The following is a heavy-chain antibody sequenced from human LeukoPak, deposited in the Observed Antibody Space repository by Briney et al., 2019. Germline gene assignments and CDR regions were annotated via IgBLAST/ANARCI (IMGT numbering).Heavy chain of an antibody. J-gene: IGHJ4*02. CDR3: ASLYCTHTTCYYFDY. CDR2: ISYDGSNK. D-gene: IGHD2-2*01. V-gene: IGHV3-30*03. Sequence: GGSLRLSCTTSGFTSSRYSMNWVRQAPGKGLEWVAVISYDGSNKYYADSVKGRFTISRDNSKNTLYLQMNSLRAEDTAVYYCASLYCTHTTCYYFDYWGQGTLVSVSS. CDR1: GFTSSRYS.